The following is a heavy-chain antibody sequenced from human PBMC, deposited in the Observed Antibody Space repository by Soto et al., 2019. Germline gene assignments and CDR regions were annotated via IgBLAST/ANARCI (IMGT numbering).Heavy chain of an antibody. Sequence: ASVKVYCKATGYIFTAYSMHCVRQAPGQGLEWMGVVNPSGGSTNYAQKFQGRITMTRDTSTSTVFMDLSSLTSEETAVYYCAREENCSDGVCYSEYFQRWGQGTLVTVSS. D-gene: IGHD2-15*01. CDR3: AREENCSDGVCYSEYFQR. V-gene: IGHV1-46*01. CDR2: VNPSGGST. J-gene: IGHJ1*01. CDR1: GYIFTAYS.